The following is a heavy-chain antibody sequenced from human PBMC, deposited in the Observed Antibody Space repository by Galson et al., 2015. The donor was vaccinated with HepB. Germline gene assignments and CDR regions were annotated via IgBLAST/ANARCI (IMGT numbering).Heavy chain of an antibody. D-gene: IGHD2-2*01. V-gene: IGHV1-46*01. CDR2: INPSGGRT. J-gene: IGHJ3*02. CDR3: ATIRVGFCITTSCKADDFDI. CDR1: TYY. Sequence: TYYIHWVRQAPGQGLEWMGIINPSGGRTNYAQKFQDRVTMTRDTSTSTVYMQLSSLRSEDTAVYYCATIRVGFCITTSCKADDFDIWGQGTMVTVSS.